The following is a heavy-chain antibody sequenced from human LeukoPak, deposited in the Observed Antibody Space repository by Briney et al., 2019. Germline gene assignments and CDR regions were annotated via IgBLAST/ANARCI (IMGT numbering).Heavy chain of an antibody. Sequence: SETLSLICAVYGGSFNNYYWSWTRQPPGKGLEWIGEINHSGSTNYNPSLKSRVNLLVDPSKNQFSLKLSSGTASDTAVYYCARGPEDYFGSGSFYMLDYWGQGNLVAVSS. V-gene: IGHV4-34*01. CDR1: GGSFNNYY. CDR2: INHSGST. J-gene: IGHJ4*02. CDR3: ARGPEDYFGSGSFYMLDY. D-gene: IGHD3-10*01.